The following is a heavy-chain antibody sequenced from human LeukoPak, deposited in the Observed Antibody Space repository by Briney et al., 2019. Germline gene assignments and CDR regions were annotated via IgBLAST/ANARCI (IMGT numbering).Heavy chain of an antibody. J-gene: IGHJ5*02. CDR3: ASTNPGIAAAGMNWFDP. V-gene: IGHV4-59*01. CDR2: IYYSGST. D-gene: IGHD6-13*01. CDR1: GGSISSYY. Sequence: SETLSLTCTVSGGSISSYYWSWIRQPPGKGLEWIGYIYYSGSTNYNPSLKSRVTISVDTSKNQFSLKLSSVTAADTAVYYCASTNPGIAAAGMNWFDPWGQGTLVTVSS.